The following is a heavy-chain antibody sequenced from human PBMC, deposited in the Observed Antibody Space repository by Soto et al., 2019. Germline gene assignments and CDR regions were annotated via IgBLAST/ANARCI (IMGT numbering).Heavy chain of an antibody. V-gene: IGHV4-34*01. CDR3: ARGRTNLQILRFLEWRETNYYYGMDV. Sequence: PSETLSLTCAVYGGSFSGYYWRWIRQPPGKGLEWIGEINHSGSTNYNPSLKSRVTISLDTSKNQFSLKLSSVTAADTAVYYCARGRTNLQILRFLEWRETNYYYGMDVWGQGTTVTVSS. CDR1: GGSFSGYY. D-gene: IGHD3-3*01. CDR2: INHSGST. J-gene: IGHJ6*02.